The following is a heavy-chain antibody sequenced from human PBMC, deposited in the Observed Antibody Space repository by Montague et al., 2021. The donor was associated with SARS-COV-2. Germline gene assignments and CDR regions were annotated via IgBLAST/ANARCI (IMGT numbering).Heavy chain of an antibody. D-gene: IGHD2-2*01. CDR3: ARSQDCSTTSCHFDY. J-gene: IGHJ4*02. V-gene: IGHV4-38-2*02. Sequence: SETLSLTCTVSGYSISSGYYWGWIRQPPGKGLRWIGSIYHSGSTYYNPSLKSRVTISVDTSKNQFSLKLSSVTATDTAVYYCARSQDCSTTSCHFDYWGQGTLVTVSS. CDR2: IYHSGST. CDR1: GYSISSGYY.